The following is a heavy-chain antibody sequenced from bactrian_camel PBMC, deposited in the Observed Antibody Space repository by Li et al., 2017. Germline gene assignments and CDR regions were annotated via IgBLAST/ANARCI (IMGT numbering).Heavy chain of an antibody. V-gene: IGHV3S67*01. Sequence: VQLVESGGGSVQAGTSLRLSCTASDYPYTAGCVAWFRQAPGKEREGVAATGRDTKTYYADFVKGRFTISQDQSKKTVYLQMNSLKPEDTAMYYCAADSLAAVVGRCGIRHGMDYWGKGTQVTVS. CDR2: TGRDTKT. CDR1: DYPYTAGC. D-gene: IGHD1*01. J-gene: IGHJ7*01.